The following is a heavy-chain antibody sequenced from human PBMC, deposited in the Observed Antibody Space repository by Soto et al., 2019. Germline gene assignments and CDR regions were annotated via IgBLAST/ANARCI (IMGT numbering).Heavy chain of an antibody. J-gene: IGHJ3*01. Sequence: EVQLVESGGGLVQPGGSLRLSCAASGFTFSSSEMYWVRQAPGKGLEWISYIHPGGQTIFYAESVKGRFTISRDNAKHSVYLPMSSLRAEDTAVYYCARRGSRWGRGTKVTVSS. CDR1: GFTFSSSE. CDR3: ARRGSR. V-gene: IGHV3-48*03. CDR2: IHPGGQTI. D-gene: IGHD2-15*01.